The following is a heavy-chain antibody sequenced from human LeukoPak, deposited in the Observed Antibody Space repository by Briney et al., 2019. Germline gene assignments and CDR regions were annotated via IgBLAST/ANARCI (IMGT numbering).Heavy chain of an antibody. D-gene: IGHD4-11*01. CDR2: IYYSGST. Sequence: PSETLSLTCTVSGGSISSYYWSWLRQPPGKGLEWIGYIYYSGSTNYNPSLKSRVTISVDTSKNQFSLKLSSVTAADTAVYYCARALAPKSNYYYYYYMDVWGKGTTVTVSS. CDR1: GGSISSYY. CDR3: ARALAPKSNYYYYYYMDV. J-gene: IGHJ6*03. V-gene: IGHV4-59*01.